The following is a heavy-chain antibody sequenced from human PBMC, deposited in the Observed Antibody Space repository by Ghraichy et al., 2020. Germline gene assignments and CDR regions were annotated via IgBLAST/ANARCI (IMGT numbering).Heavy chain of an antibody. CDR2: IYYSGST. V-gene: IGHV4-59*01. D-gene: IGHD3-22*01. Sequence: SQTLSLTCTVSGGSISSFYWSWIRQPPXKGLEWIGYIYYSGSTNYNPSLKSRVTISVDTSKNQFSLKLSLVTAADTAVYYCAGDSYEXXXQHWXQGPLVTVSS. CDR1: GGSISSFY. CDR3: AGDSYEXXXQH. J-gene: IGHJ1*01.